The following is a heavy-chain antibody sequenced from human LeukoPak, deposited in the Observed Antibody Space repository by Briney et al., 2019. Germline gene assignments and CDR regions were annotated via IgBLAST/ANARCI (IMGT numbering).Heavy chain of an antibody. CDR2: IWYDGSNK. V-gene: IGHV3-33*01. Sequence: PGRSLRLSCAASGFTFSSYGMHWVRQAPGKGLEWVAVIWYDGSNKYYADSVKGRFTISRDNSKNTLYLQMNSLRAEDTAVYYCARQQQLASFDYWGQGTLVTVSS. CDR1: GFTFSSYG. D-gene: IGHD6-13*01. J-gene: IGHJ4*02. CDR3: ARQQQLASFDY.